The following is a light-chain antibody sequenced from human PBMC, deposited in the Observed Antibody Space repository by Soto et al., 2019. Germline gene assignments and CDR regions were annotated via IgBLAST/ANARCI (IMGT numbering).Light chain of an antibody. CDR1: QSVDIY. CDR3: QQRKSWPPLT. V-gene: IGKV3-11*01. CDR2: DAS. Sequence: EIVLTQSPATLSVSPGERATLSCRASQSVDIYLAWYQQKPGQAPRLLIYDASNRATGVPARFSGSGSGTDFTLTISSLEPEDFAVYYCQQRKSWPPLTFGGGTKVDIK. J-gene: IGKJ4*01.